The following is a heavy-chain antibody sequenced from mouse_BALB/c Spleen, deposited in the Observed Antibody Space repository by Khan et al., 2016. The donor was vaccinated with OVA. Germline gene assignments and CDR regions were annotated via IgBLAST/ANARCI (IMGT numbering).Heavy chain of an antibody. Sequence: QVQLQQSGAELMKPGAPVKISCKATGYTFSSYWIEWVKQRPGHGLEWIGEILPGSGSTNYNEKVKGKATFTADTSYNTAYMQLSSLTSEDSAVYYCATERFAYWGQGTLVTVSA. J-gene: IGHJ3*01. CDR2: ILPGSGST. V-gene: IGHV1-9*01. CDR3: ATERFAY. CDR1: GYTFSSYW.